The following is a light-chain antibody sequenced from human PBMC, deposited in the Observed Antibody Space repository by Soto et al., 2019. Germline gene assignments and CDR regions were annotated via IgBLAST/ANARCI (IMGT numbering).Light chain of an antibody. CDR1: QSVSSNY. CDR3: QQYGPSKT. J-gene: IGKJ1*01. CDR2: GAS. V-gene: IGKV3-20*01. Sequence: ENVLTQSPGTLSLYAGERATLSCRASQSVSSNYLAWYQQKPGQAPRLLIHGASRRATGIPDRFSGSGSGTDFTLTISRLEPEDCAVYYCQQYGPSKTFGQGTKVEIK.